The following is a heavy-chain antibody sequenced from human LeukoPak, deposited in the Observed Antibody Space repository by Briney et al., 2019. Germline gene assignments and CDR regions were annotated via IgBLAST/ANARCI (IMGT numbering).Heavy chain of an antibody. CDR1: GGSISSSSYY. J-gene: IGHJ4*02. D-gene: IGHD2-15*01. Sequence: SETLSLTCTVSGGSISSSSYYWGWIRQPPGKGLEWIGRIYYSGSTYYNPSLKSRFTISVDTSKNQFSLKLSSVTAADTAVYYCARVWYCSGGSCYSAVPPDYWGQGTLVTVSS. CDR3: ARVWYCSGGSCYSAVPPDY. V-gene: IGHV4-39*07. CDR2: IYYSGST.